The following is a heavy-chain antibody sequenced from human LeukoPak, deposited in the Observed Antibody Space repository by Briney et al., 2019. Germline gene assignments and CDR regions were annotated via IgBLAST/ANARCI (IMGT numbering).Heavy chain of an antibody. Sequence: SETLSLTCAVYGGSFSTYYWSWIRQPPGKGLEWIGEINHSGSTNNNPSLKSRVTISVDTSKNQFSLKLSSVTAADTAVYYCARDVPMYSGSHLYYYMDVWGKGTTVTVSS. V-gene: IGHV4-34*01. D-gene: IGHD1-26*01. J-gene: IGHJ6*03. CDR2: INHSGST. CDR3: ARDVPMYSGSHLYYYMDV. CDR1: GGSFSTYY.